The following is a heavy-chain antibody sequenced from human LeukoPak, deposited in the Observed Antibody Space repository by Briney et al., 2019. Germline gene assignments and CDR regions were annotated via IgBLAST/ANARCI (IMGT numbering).Heavy chain of an antibody. V-gene: IGHV4-4*07. CDR3: ARDRVRSGYDLFDY. Sequence: SETLSLTCTVSGDSISSYYWSWIRLPAGKGLEWIGRIYTSGIINYNPSLKSRLTMSIDTSKNQFSLKLSSVTAADTAVYYCARDRVRSGYDLFDYWDQGTLVTVSS. CDR1: GDSISSYY. CDR2: IYTSGII. D-gene: IGHD5-12*01. J-gene: IGHJ4*02.